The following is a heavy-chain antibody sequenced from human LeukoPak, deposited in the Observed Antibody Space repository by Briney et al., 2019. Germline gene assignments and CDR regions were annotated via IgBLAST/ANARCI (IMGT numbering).Heavy chain of an antibody. CDR1: GFTFGDYA. CDR3: TRVSELTKYYYDSSGYYQNFDY. CDR2: IRSKAYGGTT. V-gene: IGHV3-49*04. J-gene: IGHJ4*02. Sequence: GGSLRLSCTASGFTFGDYAMSWVRLAPGKGLEWVGFIRSKAYGGTTEYAASVKGRFTISRDDSKSIAYLQMNSLKTEDTAVYYCTRVSELTKYYYDSSGYYQNFDYWGQGTLVTVSS. D-gene: IGHD3-22*01.